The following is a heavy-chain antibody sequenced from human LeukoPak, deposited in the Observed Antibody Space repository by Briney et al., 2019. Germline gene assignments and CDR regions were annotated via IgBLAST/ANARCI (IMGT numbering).Heavy chain of an antibody. Sequence: PSETLSLTCAVYGGSFSGYYWSWIRQPPGKGLEWIGEINHSGSTNYNPSLKSRVTISVDTSKNQFSLKLSSVTAADTAVYYCARGKRHVIFGVVTDYYYYYMDVWGKGTTVTVSS. CDR3: ARGKRHVIFGVVTDYYYYYMDV. CDR1: GGSFSGYY. J-gene: IGHJ6*03. D-gene: IGHD3-3*01. CDR2: INHSGST. V-gene: IGHV4-34*01.